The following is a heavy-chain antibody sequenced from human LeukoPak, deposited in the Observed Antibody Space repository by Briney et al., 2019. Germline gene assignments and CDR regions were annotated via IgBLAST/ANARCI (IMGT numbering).Heavy chain of an antibody. CDR3: AEDRIAVDGTDRFEYFDY. V-gene: IGHV3-23*01. D-gene: IGHD6-19*01. CDR1: GFTFSSYA. CDR2: ISASGGNT. J-gene: IGHJ4*02. Sequence: PGGLLRLSCAASGFTFSSYAMSWVRQAPGKGLEWFSAISASGGNTYYADSLKGRSTISRDNSKNTLYLQLNGLRAEDTAVYYCAEDRIAVDGTDRFEYFDYWGQETLVTVSS.